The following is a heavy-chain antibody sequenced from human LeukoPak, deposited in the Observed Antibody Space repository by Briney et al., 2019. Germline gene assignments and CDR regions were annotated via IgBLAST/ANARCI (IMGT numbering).Heavy chain of an antibody. CDR2: ISYDGNSQ. D-gene: IGHD2-15*01. CDR3: ARVGSRYCSGANCYDGF. CDR1: GFAFSSLA. J-gene: IGHJ4*02. V-gene: IGHV3-30-3*01. Sequence: HPGTSLRLSCAVSGFAFSSLAMHWVRQAPGKGLEWVAFISYDGNSQYYADSVKGRFTLSRENSKNTLYLKMNNLRAEDTAIYYCARVGSRYCSGANCYDGFWGQGTLVSVSS.